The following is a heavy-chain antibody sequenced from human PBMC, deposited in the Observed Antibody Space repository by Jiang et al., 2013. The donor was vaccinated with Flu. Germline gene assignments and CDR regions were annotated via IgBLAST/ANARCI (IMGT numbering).Heavy chain of an antibody. CDR3: ARSLDSSGFRDAFDI. J-gene: IGHJ3*02. Sequence: QLLESGGGVARPGGSLRLSCAASGFTFDDYGMSWVRQAPGKGLEWVSGINWNGGSTGYADSVKGRFSISRDKAKNSLYLQMNSLRAEDTALYYCARSLDSSGFRDAFDIWGQGTMVTVSS. CDR1: GFTFDDYG. D-gene: IGHD3-22*01. CDR2: INWNGGST. V-gene: IGHV3-20*04.